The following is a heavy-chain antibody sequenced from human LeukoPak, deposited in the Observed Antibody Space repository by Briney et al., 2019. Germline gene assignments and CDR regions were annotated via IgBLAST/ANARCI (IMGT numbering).Heavy chain of an antibody. CDR1: GYTFTSYD. V-gene: IGHV1-8*01. J-gene: IGHJ4*02. D-gene: IGHD6-19*01. Sequence: ASVKVSCKASGYTFTSYDINWVRQATGQGLEWMGWMNPNSGNTGYAQKFQGRVTMTRNTSISTAYMELSSLRSEDTAVYYCAREEWKVVAGRGDYWGQGTLVTVSS. CDR2: MNPNSGNT. CDR3: AREEWKVVAGRGDY.